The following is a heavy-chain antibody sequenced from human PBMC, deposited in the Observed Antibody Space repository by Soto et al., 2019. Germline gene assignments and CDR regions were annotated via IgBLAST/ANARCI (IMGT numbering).Heavy chain of an antibody. CDR2: IGSGNT. Sequence: QVQLVQSGATQEKPGSSVKVSCEAFGYSFDSYAYSWVRQAPGQGLEWMGRIGSGNTNYAQNLQGRVTMTTDTSTNTAYMELRSLRSDDTALYYCARENDPYGFDLWGQGTVVTVSS. V-gene: IGHV1-18*01. CDR1: GYSFDSYA. J-gene: IGHJ3*01. CDR3: ARENDPYGFDL.